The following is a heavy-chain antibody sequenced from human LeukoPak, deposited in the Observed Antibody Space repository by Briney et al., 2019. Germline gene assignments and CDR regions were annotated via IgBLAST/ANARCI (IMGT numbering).Heavy chain of an antibody. Sequence: SQTLSLTCTVSGGSISSGGYYWSWIRQPPGKGLEWIGYIYHSGSTYYNPSLKSRVTISVDRSKNQFSLKLSSVTAADTAVYYCARERSCSSTSCYRGPWGQGTLVTVSS. CDR3: ARERSCSSTSCYRGP. CDR1: GGSISSGGYY. CDR2: IYHSGST. D-gene: IGHD2-2*01. J-gene: IGHJ5*02. V-gene: IGHV4-30-2*01.